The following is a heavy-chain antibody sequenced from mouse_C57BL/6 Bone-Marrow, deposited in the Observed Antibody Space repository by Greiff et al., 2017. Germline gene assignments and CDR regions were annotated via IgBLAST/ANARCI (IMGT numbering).Heavy chain of an antibody. D-gene: IGHD3-2*02. V-gene: IGHV10-1*01. CDR3: VRRGYNYAMDD. Sequence: VQLVESGGGLVQPKGSLTLSCAASGFSFNTYAMNWVRQAPGKGLEWVARIRSKSNNYATYYADSVKDRFTISRDDSESMLYLQMNNLKTEDTAMYFCVRRGYNYAMDDWGQGTSVTVSS. J-gene: IGHJ4*01. CDR1: GFSFNTYA. CDR2: IRSKSNNYAT.